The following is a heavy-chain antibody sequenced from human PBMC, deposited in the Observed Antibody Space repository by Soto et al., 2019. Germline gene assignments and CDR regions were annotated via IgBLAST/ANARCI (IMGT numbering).Heavy chain of an antibody. Sequence: GSLRLSCAASGTIFSGFGMHWIRQPPGKGLEWIGYIYYTGSTNYNPSLKSRVTISVDTSKNQFSLSLTSVTAADTAVYYCARHSGGYNGFDFSYWGQGALVTVSS. J-gene: IGHJ4*02. CDR3: ARHSGGYNGFDFSY. CDR2: IYYTGST. V-gene: IGHV4-59*08. CDR1: GTIFSGFG. D-gene: IGHD5-12*01.